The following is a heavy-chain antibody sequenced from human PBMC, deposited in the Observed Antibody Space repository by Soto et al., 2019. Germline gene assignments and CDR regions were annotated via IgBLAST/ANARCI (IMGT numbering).Heavy chain of an antibody. CDR2: TYYRSKWYN. Sequence: KQSQTLSLTCAISGDSVSSNSAAWNWIRQSPSRGLEWLGRTYYRSKWYNDYAVSVKSRITINPDTSKNQFSLQLNSVTPEDTAVYYCARDTTSHRILGGYYYYYMDVWGKGTTVTVSS. CDR1: GDSVSSNSAA. D-gene: IGHD3-10*01. CDR3: ARDTTSHRILGGYYYYYMDV. J-gene: IGHJ6*03. V-gene: IGHV6-1*01.